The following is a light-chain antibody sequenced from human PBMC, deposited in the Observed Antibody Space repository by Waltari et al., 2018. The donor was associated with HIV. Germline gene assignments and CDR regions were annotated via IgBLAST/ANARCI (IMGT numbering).Light chain of an antibody. V-gene: IGLV3-10*01. Sequence: SYELTQPPSVSVSPGQTARTTCSGDALPTKYAYWYQQRAGQAPVLVIYDDTKRPSGIPERFSGSSSGTMATLTITGAQVEDEADYYCYSTDSSVDHRGVFGGGTKVTVL. CDR3: YSTDSSVDHRGV. CDR2: DDT. J-gene: IGLJ3*02. CDR1: ALPTKY.